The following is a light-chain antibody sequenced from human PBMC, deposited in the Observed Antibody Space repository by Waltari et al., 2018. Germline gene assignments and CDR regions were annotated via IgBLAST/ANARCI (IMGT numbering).Light chain of an antibody. J-gene: IGLJ3*02. V-gene: IGLV2-23*02. Sequence: QSALTQPASVSGSPGQSITISCTGTSSDVGNYNLVSWYQQHPGKAPKLMIYGVATRPSGVSNRFSGSKSGNTASLTISGLQAEDEADYYCCSYAASSTWVFGGGTKLTVL. CDR1: SSDVGNYNL. CDR2: GVA. CDR3: CSYAASSTWV.